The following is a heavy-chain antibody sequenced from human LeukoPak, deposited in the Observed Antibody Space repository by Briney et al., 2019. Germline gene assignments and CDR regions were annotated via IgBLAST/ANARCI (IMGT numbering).Heavy chain of an antibody. CDR1: GESLSGFY. D-gene: IGHD2-15*01. V-gene: IGHV4-34*01. Sequence: PSETLSLTCAVYGESLSGFYWNWIRQPPGKGLEWIGEINHSGSANYNPSLKSRVTISVDTSKNHFSLKLSSVTAADTAVYYCARVECGGSSYDCRGAFDIWGQGTMVTVSS. J-gene: IGHJ3*02. CDR2: INHSGSA. CDR3: ARVECGGSSYDCRGAFDI.